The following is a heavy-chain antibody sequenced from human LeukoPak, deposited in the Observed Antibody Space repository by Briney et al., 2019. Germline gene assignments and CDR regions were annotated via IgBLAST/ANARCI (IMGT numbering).Heavy chain of an antibody. V-gene: IGHV3-30-3*01. CDR2: ISYDGSNK. Sequence: PGGSLRLSCAASGFTFSSYAMHWVRQAPGKGLEWVAVISYDGSNKYYADSVKGRFTISRDNSKNTLYLQMNSLRAEDTAVYYCARDPKWELADDAFDIWGQGTMVTVSS. J-gene: IGHJ3*02. CDR3: ARDPKWELADDAFDI. D-gene: IGHD1-26*01. CDR1: GFTFSSYA.